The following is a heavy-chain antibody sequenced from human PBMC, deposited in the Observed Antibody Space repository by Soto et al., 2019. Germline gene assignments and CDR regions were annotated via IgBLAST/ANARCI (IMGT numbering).Heavy chain of an antibody. D-gene: IGHD5-12*01. Sequence: ASVKVSCKASGYTFTGYYMHWVRQAPGQGLEWMGWINPNSGGTNYAQKFQGWVTMTRDTSISTAYMELSRLRSDDTAVYYCARDQGLGGYSGYDLSEPANDAFDIWGQGTMVT. V-gene: IGHV1-2*04. CDR3: ARDQGLGGYSGYDLSEPANDAFDI. CDR1: GYTFTGYY. CDR2: INPNSGGT. J-gene: IGHJ3*02.